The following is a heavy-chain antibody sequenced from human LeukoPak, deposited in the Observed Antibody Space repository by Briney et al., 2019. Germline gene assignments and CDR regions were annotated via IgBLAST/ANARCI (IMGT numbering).Heavy chain of an antibody. J-gene: IGHJ2*01. V-gene: IGHV4-61*02. D-gene: IGHD4/OR15-4a*01. Sequence: PSETLSLTCTVSGDSISSGDYYWSWIRQPAGKGLEWIGRISSSGSTNYNPSLKSRVTILVDTSKNQFSLKLSSVTAADTAMYYCARGRRIVVLPGRGYFDLWGRGTLVTVSS. CDR1: GDSISSGDYY. CDR2: ISSSGST. CDR3: ARGRRIVVLPGRGYFDL.